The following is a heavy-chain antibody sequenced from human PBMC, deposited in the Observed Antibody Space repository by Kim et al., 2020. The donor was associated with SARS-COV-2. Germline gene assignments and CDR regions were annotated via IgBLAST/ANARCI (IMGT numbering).Heavy chain of an antibody. CDR3: ARDFTKNDVAAGDYYYGMDV. V-gene: IGHV1-46*01. CDR1: GYTFTSYY. J-gene: IGHJ6*02. D-gene: IGHD6-13*01. Sequence: ASVKVSCKASGYTFTSYYMHWVRRAPGQGLEWMGIINPSGGSTSYAQKFQGRVTMTRDTSTSTVYMELSSLRSEDTAVYYCARDFTKNDVAAGDYYYGMDVWGQGTTVTVSS. CDR2: INPSGGST.